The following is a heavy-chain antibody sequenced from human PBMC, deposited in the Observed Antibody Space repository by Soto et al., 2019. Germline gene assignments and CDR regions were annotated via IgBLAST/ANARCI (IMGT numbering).Heavy chain of an antibody. CDR2: FDPEDGET. J-gene: IGHJ5*02. CDR3: ARDPGGWFDP. Sequence: ASVKVSCKVSGYTLTELSMHWVRQAPGKGLEWMGGFDPEDGETIYAQKFQGRVTITEDTSTDTAYMELSSLRSEDTAVYYCARDPGGWFDPWGQGTLVTVS. V-gene: IGHV1-24*01. CDR1: GYTLTELS. D-gene: IGHD2-15*01.